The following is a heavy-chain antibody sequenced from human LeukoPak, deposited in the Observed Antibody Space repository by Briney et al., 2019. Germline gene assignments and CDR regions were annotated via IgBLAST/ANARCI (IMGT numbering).Heavy chain of an antibody. CDR2: IKQDGSET. Sequence: GGSLRLSCAASGFTSSTYWMSWVRQAPGKGLEWVASIKQDGSETYYVDSVKGRFTLSRDNAKNSLYLQMNSLRDEDTAVYYCARDNYGSRTDCWGQGTLVTVSS. CDR3: ARDNYGSRTDC. CDR1: GFTSSTYW. D-gene: IGHD3-10*01. V-gene: IGHV3-7*01. J-gene: IGHJ4*02.